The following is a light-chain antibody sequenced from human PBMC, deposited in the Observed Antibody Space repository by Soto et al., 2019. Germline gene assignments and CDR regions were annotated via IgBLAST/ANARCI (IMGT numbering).Light chain of an antibody. J-gene: IGLJ2*01. CDR1: SSNIGSHT. CDR2: NTY. V-gene: IGLV1-44*01. CDR3: AAWDDSLNGVV. Sequence: QSVLTQPPSASGTPGQRVTISCSGSSSNIGSHTVNWYQQLPGTAPRLLIYNTYYRPSGVPDRFSGSKSGTSASLAISGLQYEYEADYYCAAWDDSLNGVVFGGGTKLTVL.